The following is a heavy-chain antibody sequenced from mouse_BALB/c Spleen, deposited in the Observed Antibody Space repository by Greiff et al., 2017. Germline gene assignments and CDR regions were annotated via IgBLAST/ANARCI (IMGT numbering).Heavy chain of an antibody. CDR1: GFTFSSFG. Sequence: EVQRVESGGGLVQPGGSRKLSCAASGFTFSSFGMHWVRQAPEKGLEWVAYISSGSSTIYYADTVKGRFTISRDNPKNTLFLQMTSLRSEDTAMYYCARNAKSFYYFDYWGQGTTLTVSS. J-gene: IGHJ2*01. CDR3: ARNAKSFYYFDY. V-gene: IGHV5-17*02. CDR2: ISSGSSTI.